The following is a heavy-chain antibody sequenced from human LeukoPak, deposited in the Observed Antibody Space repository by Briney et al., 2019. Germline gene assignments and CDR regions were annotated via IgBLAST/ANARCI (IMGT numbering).Heavy chain of an antibody. Sequence: PGGSLRLSCAASGFSFSNDWMCWVRQAPGKGLEWVANINQDESKKYYVDSVKGRFTISRDNAKNSLYLQMSSLRAEDTAVYYCARDHAYRTDYWGQGTLVTASS. D-gene: IGHD2-2*01. CDR1: GFSFSNDW. CDR3: ARDHAYRTDY. V-gene: IGHV3-7*01. CDR2: INQDESKK. J-gene: IGHJ4*02.